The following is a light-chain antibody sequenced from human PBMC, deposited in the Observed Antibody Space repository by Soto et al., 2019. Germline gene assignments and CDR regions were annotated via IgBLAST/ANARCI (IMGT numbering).Light chain of an antibody. J-gene: IGLJ1*01. Sequence: QSALTQPRSVSGSPGQSVTISCTGTSSDVGGFNYVSWYQQHPGKDPKLMIYDVSERPSGVPDRFSGSKSGNTASLTSSGLQADDEADYYCCSYAGTYTKVFGTGTKGTV. CDR2: DVS. CDR3: CSYAGTYTKV. V-gene: IGLV2-11*01. CDR1: SSDVGGFNY.